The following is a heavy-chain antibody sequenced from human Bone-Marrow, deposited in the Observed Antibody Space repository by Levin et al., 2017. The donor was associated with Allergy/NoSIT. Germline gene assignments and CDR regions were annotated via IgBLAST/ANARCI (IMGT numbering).Heavy chain of an antibody. D-gene: IGHD5-18*01. Sequence: PGESLKISCAASGFTFNNYAMTWVRQARGKGLEWVSSLGGDYRVFYADSVKGRFTISRDNSKNTLYLQMNSLRAEDTALYYCAKGHSDSYYYFDSWGQGTLVTVSS. CDR3: AKGHSDSYYYFDS. CDR1: GFTFNNYA. CDR2: LGGDYRV. V-gene: IGHV3-23*01. J-gene: IGHJ4*02.